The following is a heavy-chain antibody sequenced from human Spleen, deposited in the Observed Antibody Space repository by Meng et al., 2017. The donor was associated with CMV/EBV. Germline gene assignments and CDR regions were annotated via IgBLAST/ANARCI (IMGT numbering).Heavy chain of an antibody. Sequence: GGSLRLSCAASGFSLTTYWMDWVRQAPGKGLVWVSRIKSDGSSTTYADSVKGRFTISRDNAKNTLYLQMNSLRAEDTAVYYCARGRLELSAFDIWGQGTMVTVSS. CDR2: IKSDGSST. J-gene: IGHJ3*02. D-gene: IGHD1-7*01. V-gene: IGHV3-74*01. CDR1: GFSLTTYW. CDR3: ARGRLELSAFDI.